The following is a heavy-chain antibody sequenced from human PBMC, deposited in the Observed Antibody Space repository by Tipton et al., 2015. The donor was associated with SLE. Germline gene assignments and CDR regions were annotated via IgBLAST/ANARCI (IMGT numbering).Heavy chain of an antibody. CDR1: GGSISSGSYY. CDR2: IYTSGST. J-gene: IGHJ3*02. Sequence: TLSLTCTVSGGSISSGSYYWSWIRQPAGKGLEWIGYIYTSGSTNYNPSLKSRVTISVDTSKNQFSLKLSSVTAADTAVYYCARDPVGTTIWGQGTMVTVSS. D-gene: IGHD2/OR15-2a*01. V-gene: IGHV4-61*09. CDR3: ARDPVGTTI.